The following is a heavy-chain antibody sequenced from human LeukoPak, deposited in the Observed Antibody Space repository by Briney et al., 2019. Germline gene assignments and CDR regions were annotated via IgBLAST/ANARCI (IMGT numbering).Heavy chain of an antibody. D-gene: IGHD3-3*01. CDR2: IYYSGST. V-gene: IGHV4-61*08. CDR3: ARSTEAFYDFWSGYPRDYYYYYMDV. CDR1: GGSISSGGYY. Sequence: KTSETLSLTCTVSGGSISSGGYYWSWIRQPPGKGLEWIGYIYYSGSTNYNPSLKSRVTISLDMSKNQFSLKLISVTAADTAVYYCARSTEAFYDFWSGYPRDYYYYYMDVWGKGTTVTVSS. J-gene: IGHJ6*03.